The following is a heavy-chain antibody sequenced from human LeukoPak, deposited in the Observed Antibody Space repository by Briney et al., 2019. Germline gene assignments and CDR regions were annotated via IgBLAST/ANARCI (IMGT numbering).Heavy chain of an antibody. Sequence: GGSLRLSSAASGFTFSSYSMHWVRQAPGKGLVWVSRINSDGSSTSYADSVKGRFTISRDNAKKTLYLQMNSLGAEDTAVYYCARAYAPLDYFDYWGQGTLVTVSS. D-gene: IGHD3-16*01. J-gene: IGHJ4*02. V-gene: IGHV3-74*01. CDR2: INSDGSST. CDR3: ARAYAPLDYFDY. CDR1: GFTFSSYS.